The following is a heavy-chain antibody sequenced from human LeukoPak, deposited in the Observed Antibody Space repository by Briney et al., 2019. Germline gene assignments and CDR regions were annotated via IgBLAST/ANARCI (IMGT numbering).Heavy chain of an antibody. CDR2: ISGSGGST. D-gene: IGHD6-19*01. CDR1: GFTFSSYA. J-gene: IGHJ4*02. Sequence: PGGSLRPPCAASGFTFSSYAMSWVRQAPGKGLEWVSAISGSGGSTYYADSVKGRFTISRDNSKNTLYLQMNSLRAEDTAVYYCAKPVEGGWYEYYFDYWGQGTLVTVSS. CDR3: AKPVEGGWYEYYFDY. V-gene: IGHV3-23*01.